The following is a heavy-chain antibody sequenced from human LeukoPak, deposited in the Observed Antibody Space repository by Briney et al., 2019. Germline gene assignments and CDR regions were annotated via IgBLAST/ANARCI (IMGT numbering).Heavy chain of an antibody. CDR1: GFTFSSYG. J-gene: IGHJ4*02. CDR2: ISYDGSNR. D-gene: IGHD6-19*01. Sequence: GRSLRLSCAASGFTFSSYGMHWVRQAPGKGLEWVAVISYDGSNRYYADSVKGRFTISRDNSKNTLYLQMNSLRAEDTAVYYCAKVAVAGLVDYWGRGTLVIVSS. CDR3: AKVAVAGLVDY. V-gene: IGHV3-30*18.